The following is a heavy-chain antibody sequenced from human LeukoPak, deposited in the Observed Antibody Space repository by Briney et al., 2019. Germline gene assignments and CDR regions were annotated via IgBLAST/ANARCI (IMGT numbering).Heavy chain of an antibody. J-gene: IGHJ6*02. CDR2: IYSSGST. CDR3: ARDQDYYYGMDV. Sequence: GGSLRLSCAASGFTFSSYSMNWVRQAPGKGLEWVSVIYSSGSTYYADSVKGRFTISRDNSKNTLYLQMNSLRAEDTAVYYCARDQDYYYGMDVWGQGTTVTVSS. CDR1: GFTFSSYS. V-gene: IGHV3-66*01.